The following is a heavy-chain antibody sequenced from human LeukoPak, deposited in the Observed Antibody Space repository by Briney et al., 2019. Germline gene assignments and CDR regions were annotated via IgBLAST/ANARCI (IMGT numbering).Heavy chain of an antibody. D-gene: IGHD5-12*01. CDR2: IYHSGST. CDR3: ARDLTVATMSFDY. J-gene: IGHJ4*02. Sequence: SETLSLTCTVSGGSISSGGYYWSWIRQPPGKGLEWIGYIYHSGSTYYNPSLKSRVTISVDRSKNQFSLKLSSVIAADTAVYYCARDLTVATMSFDYWGQGTLVTVSS. CDR1: GGSISSGGYY. V-gene: IGHV4-30-2*01.